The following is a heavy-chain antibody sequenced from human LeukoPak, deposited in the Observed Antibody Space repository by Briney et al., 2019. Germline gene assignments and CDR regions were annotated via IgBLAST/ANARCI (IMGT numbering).Heavy chain of an antibody. Sequence: GGSLRLSCAASGFTFSSCGMHWVRQAPGMGLEWVAVISYDGSNKCYADSVKGRFTISRDNSKNTLFLEMNSLRAEDTAVYYCAKALTSGWYLDAFNIWGQGTMVTVSS. CDR2: ISYDGSNK. CDR1: GFTFSSCG. CDR3: AKALTSGWYLDAFNI. D-gene: IGHD6-19*01. V-gene: IGHV3-30*18. J-gene: IGHJ3*02.